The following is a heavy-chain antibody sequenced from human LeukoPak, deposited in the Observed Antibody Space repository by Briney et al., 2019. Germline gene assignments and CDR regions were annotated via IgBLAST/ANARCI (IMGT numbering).Heavy chain of an antibody. CDR3: ARSGYSSSWYWGHYYYGMDV. D-gene: IGHD6-13*01. CDR1: GVSVSSGSYY. V-gene: IGHV4-61*01. J-gene: IGHJ6*02. Sequence: SETLSLTCTVSGVSVSSGSYYWSWIRQPPGKGLEWIGYIYYSGSTNYNPSLKSRVTISVDTSKNQFSLKLSSVTAADTAVYYCARSGYSSSWYWGHYYYGMDVWGQGTTVTVSS. CDR2: IYYSGST.